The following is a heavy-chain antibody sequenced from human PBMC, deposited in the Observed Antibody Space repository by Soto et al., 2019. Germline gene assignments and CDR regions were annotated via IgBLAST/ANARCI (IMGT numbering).Heavy chain of an antibody. CDR3: ARESEDLTSNFDY. CDR2: ISSTTNYI. CDR1: GFTFTRYS. V-gene: IGHV3-21*06. J-gene: IGHJ4*02. Sequence: GGSVRLSCAASGFTFTRYSMNWVRQAPGKGLEWVSSISSTTNYIYYGDSMKGRFTISRDNAKNSPYLEMNSLRAEDTAVYYCARESEDLTSNFDYWGQGTLVTVSS.